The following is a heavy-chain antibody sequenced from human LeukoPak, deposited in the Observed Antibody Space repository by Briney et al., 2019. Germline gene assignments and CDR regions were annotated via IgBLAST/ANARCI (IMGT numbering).Heavy chain of an antibody. CDR2: ISWNSGSV. Sequence: GGSLRLPCAASGFTFDDYSMHWVRQVPGKGLEWVSGISWNSGSVGYEESVKGRFTISRDNAKNSLYLQMNSLRAEDTAVYYCARHPGYSSSWYVGEGYYMDVWGKGTTVTVSS. CDR3: ARHPGYSSSWYVGEGYYMDV. D-gene: IGHD6-13*01. CDR1: GFTFDDYS. J-gene: IGHJ6*03. V-gene: IGHV3-9*01.